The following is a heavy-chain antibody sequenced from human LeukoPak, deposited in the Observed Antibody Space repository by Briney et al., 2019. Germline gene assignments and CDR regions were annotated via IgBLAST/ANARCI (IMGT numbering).Heavy chain of an antibody. CDR3: AREMTTLVGKNFDY. D-gene: IGHD2-2*01. J-gene: IGHJ4*02. V-gene: IGHV3-30-3*01. CDR1: GFTFSHCA. Sequence: GGSLRLSCAASGFTFSHCAMHWVRQAPGKGLEWVALISHDGNNIFYADSVKGRFTISRDNSKNTLYLQMNSLRVEDTALYYCAREMTTLVGKNFDYWGQGTLVTVSS. CDR2: ISHDGNNI.